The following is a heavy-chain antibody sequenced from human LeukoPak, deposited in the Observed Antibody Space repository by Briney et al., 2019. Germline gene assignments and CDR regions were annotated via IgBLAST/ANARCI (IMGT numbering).Heavy chain of an antibody. V-gene: IGHV3-7*01. CDR2: IKQDGSEK. J-gene: IGHJ4*02. D-gene: IGHD5-12*01. CDR3: ARGGGYAWDY. CDR1: GFTFTTYW. Sequence: SGGSLTLSCATSGFTFTTYWMNWVRQAPGKGLEWVANIKQDGSEKYYVDSVKGRFTISRDNARNSLYLQMNSLRAVDTAVYYCARGGGYAWDYWGQGTLVTVSS.